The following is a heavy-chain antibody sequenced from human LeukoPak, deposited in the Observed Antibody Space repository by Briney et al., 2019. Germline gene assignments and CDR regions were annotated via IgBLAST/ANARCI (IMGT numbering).Heavy chain of an antibody. V-gene: IGHV1-18*01. D-gene: IGHD4-17*01. CDR2: ISAYNGNT. Sequence: ASVKVSCKASGYTFTSYGISWVRQAPGQGLEWMGWISAYNGNTNYAQKLQGRATMTTDTSTSTAYMELRSLRSDDTAVYYCAREGDGDYGDYNWFDPWGQGTLVTVSS. J-gene: IGHJ5*02. CDR3: AREGDGDYGDYNWFDP. CDR1: GYTFTSYG.